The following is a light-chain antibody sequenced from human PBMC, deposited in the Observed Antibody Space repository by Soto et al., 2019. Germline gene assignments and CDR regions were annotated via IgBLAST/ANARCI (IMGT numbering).Light chain of an antibody. V-gene: IGKV1-5*03. CDR1: QSISSW. CDR2: KAS. Sequence: DIQMTQSPSTLSASVGDRVTISCRASQSISSWLAWYQQKPGKAPKLLIYKASTLESGVPSRFSGSGSGTEFTLTISSLQPDDFATYYCQQYNSYPFTFGQGTKLEIK. CDR3: QQYNSYPFT. J-gene: IGKJ2*01.